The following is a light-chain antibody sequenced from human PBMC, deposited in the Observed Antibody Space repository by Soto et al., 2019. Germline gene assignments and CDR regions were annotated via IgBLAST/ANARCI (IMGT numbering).Light chain of an antibody. CDR1: SSDVGGYDL. CDR2: EGS. CDR3: SVYVSSNTLL. V-gene: IGLV2-23*01. J-gene: IGLJ3*02. Sequence: QSALTQPASVSGSPGQSITISCTGTSSDVGGYDLVSWYQQHPGKAPKLIIYEGSNRPSGFSNRFSGSKSGNTASLIIAGLQGDEEGYYYCSVYVSSNTLLFGGGTKLTVL.